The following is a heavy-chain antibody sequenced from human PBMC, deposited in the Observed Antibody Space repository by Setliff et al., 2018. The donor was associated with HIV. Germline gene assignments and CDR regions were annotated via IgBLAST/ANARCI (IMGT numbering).Heavy chain of an antibody. D-gene: IGHD3-22*01. CDR2: ITSTGSTI. CDR1: GFTFSDCS. J-gene: IGHJ6*02. CDR3: ARDSYDSSGYYYLRLGGEYYYGMDV. Sequence: GGSLRLSCAASGFTFSDCSMNWVRQAPGKGLEWISYITSTGSTIFYADSVKGRFTISRDNDKNSVHLQMTSLRAEDTAVYYCARDSYDSSGYYYLRLGGEYYYGMDVWGQGTTVTVSS. V-gene: IGHV3-48*01.